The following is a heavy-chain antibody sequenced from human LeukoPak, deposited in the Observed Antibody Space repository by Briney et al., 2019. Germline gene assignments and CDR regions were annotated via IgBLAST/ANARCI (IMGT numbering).Heavy chain of an antibody. V-gene: IGHV1-46*01. CDR3: ARGGRVAALCC. D-gene: IGHD2-15*01. CDR2: INPSAGST. J-gene: IGHJ4*02. Sequence: ASVKVSCKASGYTSTTYYIHWVRQAPGQGLEWMGIINPSAGSTRYAQKFQGRVTMTRDTSTTTVYMELSSLRSDDTAVYYCARGGRVAALCCWGQGTLVTVSS. CDR1: GYTSTTYY.